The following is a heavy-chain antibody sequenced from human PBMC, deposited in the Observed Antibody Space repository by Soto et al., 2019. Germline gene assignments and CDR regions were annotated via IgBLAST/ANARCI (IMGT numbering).Heavy chain of an antibody. D-gene: IGHD6-19*01. CDR2: ISYDGSNK. V-gene: IGHV3-30*18. CDR3: AKGWFAAVAGTYYFDY. CDR1: GFTFSSYC. Sequence: GGSLRLSCAASGFTFSSYCMHWVRQAPGKGLEWVAVISYDGSNKYYADSVKGRFTISRDNSKNTLYLQMNSLRAEDTAVYYCAKGWFAAVAGTYYFDYWGQGTLVTVSS. J-gene: IGHJ4*02.